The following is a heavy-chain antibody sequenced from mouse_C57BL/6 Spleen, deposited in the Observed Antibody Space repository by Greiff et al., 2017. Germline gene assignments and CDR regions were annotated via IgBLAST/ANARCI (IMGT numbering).Heavy chain of an antibody. CDR3: TRESSGYRFAY. CDR1: GYTFTDYE. V-gene: IGHV1-15*01. D-gene: IGHD3-2*02. Sequence: VQLQQSGAELVRPGASVTLSCKASGYTFTDYEMHWVKQTPVHGLEWIGAIDPETSGTAYNQKFKGKAILTADKSSSTAYMELRSLTSEDSAVYYCTRESSGYRFAYWGQGTLVTVSA. CDR2: IDPETSGT. J-gene: IGHJ3*01.